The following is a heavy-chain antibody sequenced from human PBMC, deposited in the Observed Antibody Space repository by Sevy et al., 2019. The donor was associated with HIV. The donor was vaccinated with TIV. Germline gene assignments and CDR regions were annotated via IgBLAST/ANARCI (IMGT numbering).Heavy chain of an antibody. V-gene: IGHV1-46*01. Sequence: ASVKVSCKASGYSFTSYEIHWVRQAHGQGLEWMGLINPFGGSTSSAEKFQGRVTMIRDTSTTTVYMELRSLKSEDTAVYFCARLRSCSGDCYYYDLWGQGNLVTVSS. J-gene: IGHJ5*02. CDR2: INPFGGST. D-gene: IGHD2-21*02. CDR1: GYSFTSYE. CDR3: ARLRSCSGDCYYYDL.